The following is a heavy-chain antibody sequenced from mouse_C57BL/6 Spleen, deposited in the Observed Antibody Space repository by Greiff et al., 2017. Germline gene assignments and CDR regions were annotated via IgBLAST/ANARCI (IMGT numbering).Heavy chain of an antibody. CDR2: IYPRSGNT. D-gene: IGHD1-1*01. Sequence: QVQLQQSGAELARPGASVKLSCKASGYTFTSYGISWVKQRTGQGLEWIGEIYPRSGNTYYNEKFKGKATLTADKSSSTAYMELRSLTSEDSAVYFCSRYPRITTLVATDDWGQGTSLTVSS. CDR1: GYTFTSYG. CDR3: SRYPRITTLVATDD. J-gene: IGHJ2*02. V-gene: IGHV1-81*01.